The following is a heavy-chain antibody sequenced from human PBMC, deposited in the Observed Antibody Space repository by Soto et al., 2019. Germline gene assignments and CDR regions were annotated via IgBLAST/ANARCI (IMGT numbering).Heavy chain of an antibody. J-gene: IGHJ4*02. CDR1: GGTFSSYA. D-gene: IGHD2-2*01. V-gene: IGHV1-69*01. CDR3: ARDRGYCSSTSCYSDY. Sequence: QVQLVQSGAEVKKPGSSVKVSCKASGGTFSSYAISWVRQAPGQGLEWMGGTIPIFGTANYAQKFQGRVTITADESTSTADMELSSLRSEDTAVYYCARDRGYCSSTSCYSDYWGQGTLVTVSS. CDR2: TIPIFGTA.